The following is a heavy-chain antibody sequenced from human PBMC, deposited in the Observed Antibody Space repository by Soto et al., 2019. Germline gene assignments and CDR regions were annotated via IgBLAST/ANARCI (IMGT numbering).Heavy chain of an antibody. CDR2: ISSSSGYI. Sequence: GGSLRLSCAASGFTFSSYAMSWVRQAPGKGLEWVSAISSSSGYIYYADSVKGRFTISGDNAKYSLYLQMNSLRAEDTAVYYCARVGEVYHNGALYYYYYGMDVWGQGTTVTVSS. D-gene: IGHD2-2*01. CDR1: GFTFSSYA. V-gene: IGHV3-21*01. J-gene: IGHJ6*02. CDR3: ARVGEVYHNGALYYYYYGMDV.